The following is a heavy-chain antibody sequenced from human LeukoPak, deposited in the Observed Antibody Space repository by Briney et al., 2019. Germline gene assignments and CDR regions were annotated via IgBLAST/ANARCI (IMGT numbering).Heavy chain of an antibody. V-gene: IGHV4-4*07. J-gene: IGHJ4*02. CDR1: GGSINSYY. D-gene: IGHD4-23*01. Sequence: SETLSLTCTVSGGSINSYYWSWIRQPAGKGLAWIGRIYSSGSTDYNPSLKSRVSMSVDTSKNQFSLKLTSVTAADTAVYYCARGGKATVVTMWGQGILVTVSS. CDR3: ARGGKATVVTM. CDR2: IYSSGST.